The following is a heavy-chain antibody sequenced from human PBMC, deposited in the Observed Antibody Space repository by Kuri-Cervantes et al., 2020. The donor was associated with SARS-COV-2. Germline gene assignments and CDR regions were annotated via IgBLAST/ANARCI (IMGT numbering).Heavy chain of an antibody. Sequence: GESLKISCAASGFTFSSYSMNWVRQAPGKGLEWVSSISSSSSYIYYADSVKGRFTISRDNAKNSLYLQMNSLRAEDTAVYYCARDQGDYAEGWFDPWGQGTLVTVSS. V-gene: IGHV3-21*01. CDR1: GFTFSSYS. J-gene: IGHJ5*02. CDR3: ARDQGDYAEGWFDP. CDR2: ISSSSSYI. D-gene: IGHD4-17*01.